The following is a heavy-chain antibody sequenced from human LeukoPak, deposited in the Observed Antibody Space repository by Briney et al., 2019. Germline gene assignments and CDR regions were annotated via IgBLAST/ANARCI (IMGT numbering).Heavy chain of an antibody. Sequence: GGSLRLSCAASGFTFSSYSMNWVRQAPGKGLEWVSFISTTSNTIYYADSVKGRFTISRDNAKNSLYLQMSSLRDEDTAVYYCARVRSGYYSDYWGQGTLVTVSS. CDR2: ISTTSNTI. D-gene: IGHD3-22*01. CDR1: GFTFSSYS. J-gene: IGHJ4*02. V-gene: IGHV3-48*02. CDR3: ARVRSGYYSDY.